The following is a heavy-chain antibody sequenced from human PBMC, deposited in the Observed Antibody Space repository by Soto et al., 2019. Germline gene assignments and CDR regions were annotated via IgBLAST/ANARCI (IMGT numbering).Heavy chain of an antibody. D-gene: IGHD3-16*01. CDR1: GFTFSSYN. V-gene: IGHV3-48*02. CDR2: ITSSSATI. CDR3: ARGGGWFDP. J-gene: IGHJ5*02. Sequence: PGGSLRLSCAASGFTFSSYNMNWVRQAPGKGLEWISCITSSSATIYYADSVKGRFTISRDNARNSLYLQMNSLRDDDTAVYYCARGGGWFDPWGQGTLVTVSS.